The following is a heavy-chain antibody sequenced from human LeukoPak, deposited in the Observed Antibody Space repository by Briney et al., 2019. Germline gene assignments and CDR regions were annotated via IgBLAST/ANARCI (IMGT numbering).Heavy chain of an antibody. D-gene: IGHD3-16*02. CDR3: ARDQVVMITFGGVIEQRYYGMDV. Sequence: SETLSLTCAVYGGPFSDYYWSWIRQPPGKGLEWIGEFNHSASTNYNPSLKSRFSISVDTSKNQFSLKLSSVTAADTAVYYCARDQVVMITFGGVIEQRYYGMDVWGQGTTVTVSS. J-gene: IGHJ6*02. CDR1: GGPFSDYY. V-gene: IGHV4-34*01. CDR2: FNHSAST.